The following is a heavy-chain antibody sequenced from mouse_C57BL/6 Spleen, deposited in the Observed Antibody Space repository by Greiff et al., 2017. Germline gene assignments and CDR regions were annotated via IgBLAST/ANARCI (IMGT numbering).Heavy chain of an antibody. Sequence: QVQLKESGPELVKPGASVKISCKASGYAFSSSWMNWVKQRPGKGLEWIGRLYPGDGDTNYNGKFKGKATLTADKSSSTAYMQLSSLTSEDSAVYFCAREGRVYFDYWGQGTTLTVSS. CDR2: LYPGDGDT. CDR1: GYAFSSSW. V-gene: IGHV1-82*01. CDR3: AREGRVYFDY. J-gene: IGHJ2*01.